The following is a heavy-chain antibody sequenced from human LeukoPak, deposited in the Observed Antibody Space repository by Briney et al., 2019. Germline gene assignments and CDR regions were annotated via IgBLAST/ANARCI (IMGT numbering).Heavy chain of an antibody. CDR2: INPSGGST. V-gene: IGHV1-46*01. J-gene: IGHJ3*02. CDR3: ARGGRRRNDSFDI. CDR1: GYTFTSYY. Sequence: ASVKVSCKASGYTFTSYYMHWVRQAPGQGREWMGIINPSGGSTSYAQNFQGRVTMTRDMSTSTVYMELSSHRSEDTALYYCARGGRRRNDSFDIWGQGTMVTVSS.